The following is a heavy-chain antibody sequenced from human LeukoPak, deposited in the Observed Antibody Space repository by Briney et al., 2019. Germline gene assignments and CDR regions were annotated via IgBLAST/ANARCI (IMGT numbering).Heavy chain of an antibody. D-gene: IGHD3-16*01. Sequence: SETLSLTCTVSGGSISSYYWSWIRQPPGQGLEWIGYIYYSGSTNYNPSLKSRVTISVDTSKNQFSLKLSSVTAADTAVYYCARHMRERYYFDYWGQGTLVTVSS. V-gene: IGHV4-59*08. CDR1: GGSISSYY. CDR3: ARHMRERYYFDY. J-gene: IGHJ4*02. CDR2: IYYSGST.